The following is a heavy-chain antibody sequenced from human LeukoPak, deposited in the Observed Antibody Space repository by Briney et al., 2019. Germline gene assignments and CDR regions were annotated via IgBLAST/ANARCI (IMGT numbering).Heavy chain of an antibody. CDR1: GFTFSSNS. CDR2: ISSIINYI. Sequence: GGSLRLSCAASGFTFSSNSMDWVRQAPGEGLEWVSSISSIINYIYYTGSVKGRFTISADNATSTLYLKMISLRAEDTAVYYCRRGEDSSSSGFDYWGQGTLVTVSS. CDR3: RRGEDSSSSGFDY. D-gene: IGHD6-6*01. J-gene: IGHJ4*02. V-gene: IGHV3-21*01.